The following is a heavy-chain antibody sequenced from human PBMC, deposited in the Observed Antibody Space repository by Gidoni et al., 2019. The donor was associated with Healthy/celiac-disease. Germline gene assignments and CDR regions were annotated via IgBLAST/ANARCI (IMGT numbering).Heavy chain of an antibody. CDR1: GGSISSYY. J-gene: IGHJ6*02. V-gene: IGHV4-4*07. D-gene: IGHD3-3*01. CDR3: ASAYYDFWSPSTYYGMDV. CDR2: IYTSGST. Sequence: QVQLQESGPGLVKPSETLSLTCTVSGGSISSYYGRWIRQPAGKGLEWIGRIYTSGSTNYNPSLKSRVTMSGDTSKNQFSLKLSSVTAADTAVYYCASAYYDFWSPSTYYGMDVWGQGTTVTVSS.